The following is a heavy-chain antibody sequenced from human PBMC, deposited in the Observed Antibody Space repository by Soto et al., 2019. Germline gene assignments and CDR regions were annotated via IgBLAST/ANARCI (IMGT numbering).Heavy chain of an antibody. CDR3: ARAWSPGYSGYDWGERYYCSMAV. Sequence: WTWIRQHPGTGREWIGYINYSGNTYYNPSLNSRVTISLDTSENQFSLQLSSVTAADTAVYYCARAWSPGYSGYDWGERYYCSMAVWGQGTTVTVCS. CDR2: INYSGNT. V-gene: IGHV4-31*02. D-gene: IGHD5-12*01. J-gene: IGHJ6*02.